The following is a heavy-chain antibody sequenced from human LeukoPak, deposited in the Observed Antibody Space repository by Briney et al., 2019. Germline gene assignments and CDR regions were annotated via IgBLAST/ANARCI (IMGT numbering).Heavy chain of an antibody. Sequence: ASVKVSCKASGGTFSSYAISWVRQAPGQGLEWMGGIVPIFGTANYAQKFQGRVTITTDESTSTAYMELSSLRSEDTAVYYCAMTTYNIVVVPAAMNDAFDIWGQGTMVTVSS. CDR3: AMTTYNIVVVPAAMNDAFDI. V-gene: IGHV1-69*05. D-gene: IGHD2-2*01. CDR2: IVPIFGTA. J-gene: IGHJ3*02. CDR1: GGTFSSYA.